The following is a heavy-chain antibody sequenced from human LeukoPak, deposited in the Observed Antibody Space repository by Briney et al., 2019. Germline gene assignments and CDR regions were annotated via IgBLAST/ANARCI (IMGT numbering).Heavy chain of an antibody. CDR3: AKAFGFSYCSGGSCYVFDY. CDR2: ISWNSGSI. CDR1: GFTFDDYA. D-gene: IGHD2-15*01. Sequence: PGRSLRLSCAASGFTFDDYAMHWVRQAPGKGLEWVSGISWNSGSIGYADSVKGRFTISRDNAKNSLYLQMNSLRAEDTALYYCAKAFGFSYCSGGSCYVFDYWGQGTLVTVSS. V-gene: IGHV3-9*01. J-gene: IGHJ4*02.